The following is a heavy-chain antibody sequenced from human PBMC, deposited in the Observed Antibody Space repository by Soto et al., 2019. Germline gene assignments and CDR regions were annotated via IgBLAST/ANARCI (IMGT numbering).Heavy chain of an antibody. CDR1: GYTFTSYA. CDR3: ARGITLPTPLDY. J-gene: IGHJ4*02. D-gene: IGHD1-20*01. CDR2: INAGNGNT. Sequence: QVQLVQSGAEEKKPGASVKVSCKASGYTFTSYAMHWVRQAPGQRLEWMGWINAGNGNTKYSQKFQGRVTITRDTSASTAYMEMSSLRSEDTAVYYCARGITLPTPLDYWGQGTLVTVSS. V-gene: IGHV1-3*05.